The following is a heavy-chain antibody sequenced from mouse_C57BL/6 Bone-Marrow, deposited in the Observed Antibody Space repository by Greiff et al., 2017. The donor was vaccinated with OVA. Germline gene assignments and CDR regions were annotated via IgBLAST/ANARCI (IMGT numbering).Heavy chain of an antibody. D-gene: IGHD1-1*01. CDR1: GYTFTSYW. CDR2: IDPSDSYT. CDR3: YYVWYFDV. J-gene: IGHJ1*03. V-gene: IGHV1-50*01. Sequence: VQLQQSGAELVKPGASVKLSCKASGYTFTSYWMQWVKQRPGQGLEWIGEIDPSDSYTNYNQKFKGKATLTVDTSSSTAYMQLSSLTSEDSAVYYCYYVWYFDVWGTGTTVTVSS.